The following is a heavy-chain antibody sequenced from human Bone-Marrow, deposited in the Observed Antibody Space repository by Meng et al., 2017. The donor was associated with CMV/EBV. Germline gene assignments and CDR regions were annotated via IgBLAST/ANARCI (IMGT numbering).Heavy chain of an antibody. J-gene: IGHJ6*02. V-gene: IGHV4-61*01. D-gene: IGHD3-3*01. CDR1: GDSFSNSNYY. Sequence: SETLSLTCTVSGDSFSNSNYYWEWIHQPPGKGLEWIGYIYYSGSTNYNPSLKSRVTISVDTSKNQFSLKLSSVTAADTAVYYCARDSYYDFWSGYYTYYYYGMDVWGQGTTVTVSS. CDR2: IYYSGST. CDR3: ARDSYYDFWSGYYTYYYYGMDV.